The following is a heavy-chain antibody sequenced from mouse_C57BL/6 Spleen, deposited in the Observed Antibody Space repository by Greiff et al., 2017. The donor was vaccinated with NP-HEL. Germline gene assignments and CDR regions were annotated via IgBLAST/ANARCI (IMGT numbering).Heavy chain of an antibody. CDR3: ARRYYGSSPYWYFDV. J-gene: IGHJ1*03. CDR2: INPSNGGT. V-gene: IGHV1-53*01. CDR1: GYTFTSYW. D-gene: IGHD1-1*01. Sequence: QVQPKQPGTELVKPGASVKLSCKASGYTFTSYWMHWVKQRPGQGLEWIGNINPSNGGTNYNEKFKSKATLTVDKSSSTAYMQLSSLTSEDSAVYYCARRYYGSSPYWYFDVWGTGTTVTVSS.